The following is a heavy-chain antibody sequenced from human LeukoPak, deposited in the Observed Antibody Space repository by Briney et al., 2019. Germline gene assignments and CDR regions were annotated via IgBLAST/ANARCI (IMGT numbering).Heavy chain of an antibody. J-gene: IGHJ5*02. D-gene: IGHD3-3*01. V-gene: IGHV4-38-2*02. CDR3: ARNFLTDMIFGVYRLDP. Sequence: SETLSLTCTVSGYSISSGYYWGWIRQPPGKGLEWIGSIYHSGSTYYNPSLKSRVTISVDTSKNQFSLKLSSVTAADTAVYYCARNFLTDMIFGVYRLDPWGQGTLVIVSS. CDR2: IYHSGST. CDR1: GYSISSGYY.